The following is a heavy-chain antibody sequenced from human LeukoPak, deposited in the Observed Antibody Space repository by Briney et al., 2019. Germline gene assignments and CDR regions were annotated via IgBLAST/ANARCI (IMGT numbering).Heavy chain of an antibody. CDR1: EFTSSTYW. Sequence: GGSLRLSCEASEFTSSTYWMTWVRRPPGKGLEWVANIKQDGTEKEYVDSVKGRFSMSRDNAQKSIYLQMNSLRAEDTAIYYCTFYFFGSSLTSTWGVWGKGTTVTVSS. J-gene: IGHJ6*04. D-gene: IGHD3-3*01. CDR2: IKQDGTEK. V-gene: IGHV3-7*01. CDR3: TFYFFGSSLTSTWGV.